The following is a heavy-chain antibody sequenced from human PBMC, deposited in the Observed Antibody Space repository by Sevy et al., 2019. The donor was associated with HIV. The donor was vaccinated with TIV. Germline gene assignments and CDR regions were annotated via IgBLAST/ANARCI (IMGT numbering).Heavy chain of an antibody. V-gene: IGHV3-30*02. J-gene: IGHJ4*01. Sequence: GGSLRLSCIESRFTLSNYDIHWVRQAAGKGLEWVAFILYDGSIQYYADSVKGRFTISRDNSKNTLYLQMNSLRPEDTAIYYCAKRGSKSGYALGYWGHGTLVTVSS. CDR2: ILYDGSIQ. CDR1: RFTLSNYD. D-gene: IGHD5-12*01. CDR3: AKRGSKSGYALGY.